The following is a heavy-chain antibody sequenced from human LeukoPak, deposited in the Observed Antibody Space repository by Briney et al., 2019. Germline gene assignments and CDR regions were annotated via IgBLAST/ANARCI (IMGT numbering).Heavy chain of an antibody. CDR3: TKIGPVSGTIDY. CDR1: GFTVGATD. V-gene: IGHV3-30*18. J-gene: IGHJ4*02. Sequence: GRSLRLSCVASGFTVGATDMYWVRRAPGKRLEWVAVLKHDDEIHYMDSVRGRFTISRDNSKNTLLLDMDGLRPEDTATYCCTKIGPVSGTIDYWGQGTLVTVSS. CDR2: LKHDDEI. D-gene: IGHD1-26*01.